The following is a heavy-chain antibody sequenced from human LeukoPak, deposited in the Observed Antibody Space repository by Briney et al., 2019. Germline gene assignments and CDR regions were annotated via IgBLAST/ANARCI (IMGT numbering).Heavy chain of an antibody. J-gene: IGHJ3*02. D-gene: IGHD3-22*01. Sequence: SDPTLVKPTQTPTLTCTFSGFSLSTSGVGVGWIRQPPGKALEWLALIYWDDDKRYSPSLKSRLTITKDTSKNQVVLTMTNMDPVDTATYCCAHSFDSGYYLDAFDIWGQGTMVTVSS. CDR1: GFSLSTSGVG. V-gene: IGHV2-5*02. CDR2: IYWDDDK. CDR3: AHSFDSGYYLDAFDI.